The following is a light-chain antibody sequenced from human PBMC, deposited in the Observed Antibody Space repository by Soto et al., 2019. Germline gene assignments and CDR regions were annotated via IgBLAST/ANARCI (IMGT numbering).Light chain of an antibody. Sequence: DIQMTQSPVSLSASVGDRVSITCRASETIGFYLNWYHQRTGQAPKLLIFAASSLQSGVPSRFSGGGSGTDFTLTISSLQIEDLGTYFCQQSYSSPYTFGQGTKLEIK. CDR1: ETIGFY. J-gene: IGKJ2*01. CDR3: QQSYSSPYT. CDR2: AAS. V-gene: IGKV1-39*01.